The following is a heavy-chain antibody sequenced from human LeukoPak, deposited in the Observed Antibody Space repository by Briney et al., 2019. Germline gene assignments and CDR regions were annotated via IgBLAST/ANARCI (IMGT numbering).Heavy chain of an antibody. CDR1: GYSISSGYF. J-gene: IGHJ5*02. CDR3: ARDLGLTISANWFDP. Sequence: SETLSLTCGVSGYSISSGYFWVWIRQPPGKGLEWIGSVYHTGATYYNPSLRSPVTISVDTSKNQFSLELNFVTAADTAVYYCARDLGLTISANWFDPWGQGTLVTVSS. CDR2: VYHTGAT. D-gene: IGHD3-9*01. V-gene: IGHV4-38-2*02.